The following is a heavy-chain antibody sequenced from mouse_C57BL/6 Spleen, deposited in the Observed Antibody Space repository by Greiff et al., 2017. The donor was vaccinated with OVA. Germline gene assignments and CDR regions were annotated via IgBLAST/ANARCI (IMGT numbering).Heavy chain of an antibody. Sequence: QVQLQQPGAELVRPGSSVKLSCKASGYTFTSYWMDWVKQRPGQGLEWIGNIYPSDSETHYNQKFKDKATLTVDKSSSTAYMQRSSLTSEDSAVYYCARGDYYGSSYLYWYFDVWGTGTTVTVSS. D-gene: IGHD1-1*01. CDR1: GYTFTSYW. J-gene: IGHJ1*03. CDR3: ARGDYYGSSYLYWYFDV. V-gene: IGHV1-61*01. CDR2: IYPSDSET.